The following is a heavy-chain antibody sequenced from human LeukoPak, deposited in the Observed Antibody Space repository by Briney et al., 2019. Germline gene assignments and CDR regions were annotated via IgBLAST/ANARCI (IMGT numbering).Heavy chain of an antibody. J-gene: IGHJ6*02. Sequence: LSLTCTVSGGSISSGGYYWSWIRQAPGKGLEWVSYISSSSSYTNYADSVKGRLTISRDNAKNSLYLQMNSLRAEDTAVYYCAREQPGGYSNGMDVWGQGTTVTVSS. D-gene: IGHD6-13*01. V-gene: IGHV3-11*06. CDR1: GGSISSGGYY. CDR3: AREQPGGYSNGMDV. CDR2: ISSSSSYT.